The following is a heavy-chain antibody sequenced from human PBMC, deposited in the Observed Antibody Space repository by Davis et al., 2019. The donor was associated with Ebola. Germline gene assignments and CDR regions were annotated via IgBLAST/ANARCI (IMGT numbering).Heavy chain of an antibody. D-gene: IGHD3-16*01. J-gene: IGHJ5*02. Sequence: DAVKGRFTISRDNVKKLLYLQMNSLRVEDTAVYYCARDVFPRLGRLDPWGQGTLVTVSS. CDR3: ARDVFPRLGRLDP. V-gene: IGHV3-21*01.